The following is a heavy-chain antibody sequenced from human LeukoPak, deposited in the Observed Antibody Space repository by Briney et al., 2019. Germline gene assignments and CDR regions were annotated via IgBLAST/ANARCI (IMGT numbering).Heavy chain of an antibody. D-gene: IGHD2-21*01. CDR2: MWYDGSRK. Sequence: GGSLRLSCAASGFNFGSNGMYWVRQAPGKGLEWVAAMWYDGSRKDYAGSVKGRFTVSRDVPKNTLYLQMNSLRAEDTAVYYCAKDSRDWSFDYWGQGTLVTVSS. J-gene: IGHJ4*02. V-gene: IGHV3-33*06. CDR3: AKDSRDWSFDY. CDR1: GFNFGSNG.